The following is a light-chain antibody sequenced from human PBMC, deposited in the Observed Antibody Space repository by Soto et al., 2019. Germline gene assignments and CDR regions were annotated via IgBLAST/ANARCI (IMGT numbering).Light chain of an antibody. V-gene: IGKV1-5*01. CDR2: DAS. CDR1: HNIERW. CDR3: QQFAISTT. J-gene: IGKJ1*01. Sequence: IHMTQSPSTLSASVFYRVTITFRASHNIERWMAWYQQKPGKAPSLLIFDASTLHSGVPSRFSGSGSGTDFTLTISSLQPDDFATYYCQQFAISTTFGQGTKVDIK.